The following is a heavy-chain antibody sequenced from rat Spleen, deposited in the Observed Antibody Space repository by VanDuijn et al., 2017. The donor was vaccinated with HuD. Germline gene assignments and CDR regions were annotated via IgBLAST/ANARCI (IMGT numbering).Heavy chain of an antibody. CDR1: GFTFSDYY. Sequence: EVQLVESGGGLVQPGRSLKLSCAASGFTFSDYYMAWVRQAPTKGLEWVASISYEGSSTYNGDSVKGRFTVSRDNAKSTLYLQMDSLRSEDTAIYYCARPTTGIPFNYWGQGVMVTVSS. CDR3: ARPTTGIPFNY. CDR2: ISYEGSST. V-gene: IGHV5-22*01. J-gene: IGHJ2*01. D-gene: IGHD1-9*01.